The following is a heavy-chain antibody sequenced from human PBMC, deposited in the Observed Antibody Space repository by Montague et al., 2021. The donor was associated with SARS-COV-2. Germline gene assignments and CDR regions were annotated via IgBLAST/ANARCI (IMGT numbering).Heavy chain of an antibody. J-gene: IGHJ4*02. CDR2: VSSIGGST. V-gene: IGHV3-23*01. CDR3: AKDLEQWLVGRDYFDY. Sequence: SLRLSCAASGFTFSTYAMSRVRQAPGKGLEWVSTVSSIGGSTFYADSVKGRFTVSRDNSKNTLYLQMNSLRAEDTAVYYCAKDLEQWLVGRDYFDYWGQGTLVTVSS. D-gene: IGHD6-19*01. CDR1: GFTFSTYA.